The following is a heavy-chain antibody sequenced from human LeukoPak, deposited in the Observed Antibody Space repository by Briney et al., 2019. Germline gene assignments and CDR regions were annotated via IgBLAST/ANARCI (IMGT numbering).Heavy chain of an antibody. CDR1: GFTFSSYA. Sequence: GGPLRLSCAASGFTFSSYAMNWVRQAPGKGLEYVSTISDNGGSTFYANSVKGRFTISRDNAKNTLYLQMSSLRPEDKAVYYCARALIAARPDSLFDYWGQGTLVTVSS. D-gene: IGHD6-6*01. J-gene: IGHJ4*02. CDR3: ARALIAARPDSLFDY. V-gene: IGHV3-64*01. CDR2: ISDNGGST.